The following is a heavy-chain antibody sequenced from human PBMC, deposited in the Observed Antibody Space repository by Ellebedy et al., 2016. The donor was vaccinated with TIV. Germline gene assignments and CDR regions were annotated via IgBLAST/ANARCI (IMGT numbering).Heavy chain of an antibody. CDR2: IYYSVST. D-gene: IGHD3-22*01. Sequence: MPSETLSPTCTAPNGSISTYYWSWIRLPPGKGLEWIGYIYYSVSTSYNPSLKSRVTTSVNTSTNQFSLKLSSFTAADTAVYFCARSDDYHDSSGYYASWYFDLWGRGSLVTVSS. V-gene: IGHV4-59*01. CDR3: ARSDDYHDSSGYYASWYFDL. J-gene: IGHJ2*01. CDR1: NGSISTYY.